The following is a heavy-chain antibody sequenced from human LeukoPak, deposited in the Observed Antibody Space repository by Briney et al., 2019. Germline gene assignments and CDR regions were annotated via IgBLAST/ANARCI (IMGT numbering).Heavy chain of an antibody. D-gene: IGHD3-22*01. J-gene: IGHJ6*02. V-gene: IGHV3-48*02. CDR1: GLTFSSYS. Sequence: GGSLRLSCAASGLTFSSYSMHWVRQAPGKGLEWVSYISGSSRTIYYADSVKGRFTISRDNAKNSLHLQINSLRDEDTAVYYCAIRGYYDTTYAYDYHAMDVWGQGTAVTVSS. CDR3: AIRGYYDTTYAYDYHAMDV. CDR2: ISGSSRTI.